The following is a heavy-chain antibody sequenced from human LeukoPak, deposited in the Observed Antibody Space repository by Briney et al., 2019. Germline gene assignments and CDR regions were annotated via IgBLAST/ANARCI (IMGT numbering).Heavy chain of an antibody. CDR1: GFTFSNYG. V-gene: IGHV3-30*18. D-gene: IGHD3-22*01. CDR2: ISYDENNK. Sequence: GGSLRLSCAASGFTFSNYGMHWVRQAPGKGLEWVAVISYDENNKYYADSVKGRFTISRDNSKNTLYLQMKSLRAEDTAVYYCAKDAEEAMIIYYFDYWGQGTLVTVSS. J-gene: IGHJ4*02. CDR3: AKDAEEAMIIYYFDY.